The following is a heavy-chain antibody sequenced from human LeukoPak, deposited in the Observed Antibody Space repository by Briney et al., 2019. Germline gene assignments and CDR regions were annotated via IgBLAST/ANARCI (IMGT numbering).Heavy chain of an antibody. CDR2: IIPIFGIT. CDR3: ARGGGDGYNYRFDY. Sequence: SVKVSCKASGGTFSSYAISWVRQAPGQGLEWMGRIIPIFGITNYAQKFRGRVTITADKSTSTAYMELSSLRSEDTAVYYCARGGGDGYNYRFDYWGQGTLVTVSS. D-gene: IGHD5-24*01. V-gene: IGHV1-69*04. J-gene: IGHJ4*02. CDR1: GGTFSSYA.